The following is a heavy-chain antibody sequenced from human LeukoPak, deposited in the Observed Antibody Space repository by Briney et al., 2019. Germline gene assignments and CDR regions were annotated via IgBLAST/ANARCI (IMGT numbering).Heavy chain of an antibody. D-gene: IGHD3-10*01. Sequence: GGSLRLSCAASGFTFSSYEMNWVRQAPGKGLEWVSYISSSGSTIYYADSVKGRFTIPRDNAKNSLYLQMNSLRAEDTAVYYCAGRITMVRGVSKVDYWGQGTLVTVSS. J-gene: IGHJ4*02. V-gene: IGHV3-48*03. CDR1: GFTFSSYE. CDR3: AGRITMVRGVSKVDY. CDR2: ISSSGSTI.